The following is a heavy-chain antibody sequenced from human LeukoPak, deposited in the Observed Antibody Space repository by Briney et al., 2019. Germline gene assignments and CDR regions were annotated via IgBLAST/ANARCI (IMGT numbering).Heavy chain of an antibody. V-gene: IGHV4-38-2*02. Sequence: SETLSLTCAVSGYSISGGYYWGWIRQPPGKGLEWIGSIYHSGSTYYNPSLKSRVTISVDTSKNQFSLKLSSVTAADTAVYYCARDPYYDILTGYFEGRDYWGQGTLVTVSS. D-gene: IGHD3-9*01. J-gene: IGHJ4*02. CDR2: IYHSGST. CDR1: GYSISGGYY. CDR3: ARDPYYDILTGYFEGRDY.